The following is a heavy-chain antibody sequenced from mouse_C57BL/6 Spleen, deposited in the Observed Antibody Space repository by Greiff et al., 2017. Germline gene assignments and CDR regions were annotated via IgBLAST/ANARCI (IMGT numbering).Heavy chain of an antibody. J-gene: IGHJ2*01. Sequence: VQLQESGAELVRPGASVTLSCKASGYTFTDYEMHWVKQTPVHGLEWIGAIDPETGGTAYNQKFKGKAILTADKSSSTAYMELLSLTSEDSAVYYCTRSSITTVVATGDYWGQGTTLTVSS. CDR1: GYTFTDYE. V-gene: IGHV1-15*01. CDR3: TRSSITTVVATGDY. D-gene: IGHD1-1*01. CDR2: IDPETGGT.